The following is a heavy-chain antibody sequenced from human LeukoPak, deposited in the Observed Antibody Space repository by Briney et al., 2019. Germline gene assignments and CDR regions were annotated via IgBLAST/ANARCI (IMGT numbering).Heavy chain of an antibody. Sequence: PSETLSLTCAVYGGSFSGYYWSWIRQPPGKGLEWIGEINHSGSTNYNPSLKSRVSISLDTSKSQFSLRLTSVTAADTAVYYCARRVATKPKYCFDYWGQGILVTVSS. V-gene: IGHV4-34*01. CDR2: INHSGST. CDR3: ARRVATKPKYCFDY. D-gene: IGHD5-24*01. CDR1: GGSFSGYY. J-gene: IGHJ4*02.